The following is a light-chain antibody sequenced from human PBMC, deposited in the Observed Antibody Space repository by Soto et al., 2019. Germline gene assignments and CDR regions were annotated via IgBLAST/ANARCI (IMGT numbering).Light chain of an antibody. Sequence: EIGLTQSPGTLSLSPGERATLSCTASQSVSSNSLAWYQHKPGQAHRHLIYGASSRSTGIPDRFSGSGSGTDVTLTISRLEPEDCAVSYCQQYGGSPSTFGQGTKVEIK. CDR1: QSVSSNS. CDR2: GAS. V-gene: IGKV3-20*01. CDR3: QQYGGSPST. J-gene: IGKJ1*01.